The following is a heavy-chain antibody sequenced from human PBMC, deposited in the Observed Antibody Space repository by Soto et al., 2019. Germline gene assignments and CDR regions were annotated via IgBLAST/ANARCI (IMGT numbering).Heavy chain of an antibody. J-gene: IGHJ4*02. D-gene: IGHD3-22*01. Sequence: QIQLVQSGGEVKKPGASVKVSCKASGYTFRSYGISWVRQAPGQGLEWVGWISAYNGDTHYAPKFQDRITLTTEPSTDTAYMELRSLRLVDTAVYYCARDWSRYYDNSGLIWFYWGQGSLVTVSS. V-gene: IGHV1-18*04. CDR1: GYTFRSYG. CDR2: ISAYNGDT. CDR3: ARDWSRYYDNSGLIWFY.